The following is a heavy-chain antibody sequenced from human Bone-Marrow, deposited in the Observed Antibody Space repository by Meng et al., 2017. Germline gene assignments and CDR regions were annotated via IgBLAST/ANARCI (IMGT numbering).Heavy chain of an antibody. J-gene: IGHJ4*02. CDR1: GFTFSTYW. Sequence: EVQLVGSGGGLVLPGGSLRLSCAASGFTFSTYWMHWVRQAPGRGLVWVSRINTDGSSTDYADSVKGRFTISRDNAKNTLYLQMNSLRAEDTAMYYCARFTPFDYWGQGTLVTVSS. CDR2: INTDGSST. V-gene: IGHV3-74*01. CDR3: ARFTPFDY.